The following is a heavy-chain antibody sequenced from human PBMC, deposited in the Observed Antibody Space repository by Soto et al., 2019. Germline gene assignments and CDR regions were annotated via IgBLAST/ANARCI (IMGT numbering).Heavy chain of an antibody. Sequence: GASVKVSCKASGYTFTSYGISWVRQAPGQGLEWMGWISAYNGNTNYAQKLQGRVTMTTDTSTSTAYMELRSLRSDDTAVYYCARGDIVLMVPPIGFDPWGQGTLVTVSS. D-gene: IGHD2-8*01. J-gene: IGHJ5*02. CDR3: ARGDIVLMVPPIGFDP. CDR2: ISAYNGNT. CDR1: GYTFTSYG. V-gene: IGHV1-18*01.